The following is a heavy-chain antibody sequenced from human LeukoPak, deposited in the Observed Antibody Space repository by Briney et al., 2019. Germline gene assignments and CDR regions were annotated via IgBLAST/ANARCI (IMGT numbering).Heavy chain of an antibody. Sequence: PGGSLRLSCAASGFTFSSYEMNWVRQAPGRGLEWVSYISSSGSTIYYADSVKGRFTISRDNAKNSLYLQMNSLRAEDTAVYYCARGPPGLWFGDHHFDYWGQGTLVTVSS. J-gene: IGHJ4*02. CDR1: GFTFSSYE. CDR2: ISSSGSTI. CDR3: ARGPPGLWFGDHHFDY. V-gene: IGHV3-48*03. D-gene: IGHD3-10*01.